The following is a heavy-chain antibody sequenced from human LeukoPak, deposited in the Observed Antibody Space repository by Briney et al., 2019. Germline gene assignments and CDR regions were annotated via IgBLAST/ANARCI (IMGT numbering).Heavy chain of an antibody. CDR3: ASFKDWNDAFSAFDI. CDR2: IKQDGSEK. CDR1: GFTFSSYW. V-gene: IGHV3-7*01. D-gene: IGHD1-1*01. Sequence: PGGSLRLSCAASGFTFSSYWMSWVRQAPGKGLEWVANIKQDGSEKYYVDSVKGRFTISRDNAKNSLYLQMNSLRAEDTAVYYCASFKDWNDAFSAFDIWGQGTMVTVSS. J-gene: IGHJ3*02.